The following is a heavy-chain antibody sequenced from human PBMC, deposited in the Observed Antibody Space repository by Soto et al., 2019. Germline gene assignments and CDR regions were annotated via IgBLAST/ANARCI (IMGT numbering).Heavy chain of an antibody. CDR3: ARTRFLEWSYDAFDI. D-gene: IGHD3-3*01. CDR2: IYYSGST. V-gene: IGHV4-59*01. Sequence: TSETLSLTCTVSGGSTSSYYWSWIRQPPGKGLEWIGYIYYSGSTNYNPSLKSRVTISVDTSKNQFSLKLSSVTAADTAVYYCARTRFLEWSYDAFDIWGQGTMVTVSS. J-gene: IGHJ3*02. CDR1: GGSTSSYY.